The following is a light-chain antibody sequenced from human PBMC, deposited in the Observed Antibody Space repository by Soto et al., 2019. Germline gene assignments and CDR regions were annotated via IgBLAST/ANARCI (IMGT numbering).Light chain of an antibody. V-gene: IGLV2-14*01. CDR3: SSYRGSSTLT. CDR1: SNDVGAYDY. CDR2: EVT. Sequence: QSVLTQPASVSGSPGQSITICCTGTSNDVGAYDYVSWYQQHPGKAPKLIIYEVTYRPSGVSNRFSGSQSGNTASLTISGLQAEDEADYYCSSYRGSSTLTFGGGTKVTVL. J-gene: IGLJ2*01.